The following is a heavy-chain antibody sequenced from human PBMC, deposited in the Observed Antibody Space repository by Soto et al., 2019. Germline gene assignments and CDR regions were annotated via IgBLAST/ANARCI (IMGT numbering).Heavy chain of an antibody. J-gene: IGHJ4*02. CDR3: ARESTYQTFDY. CDR1: RFTFSSHG. CDR2: IWYDGSNK. Sequence: QVQLVESGGGVVQPGRSLRLSCAASRFTFSSHGMHWVRQAPGKGLEWVAVIWYDGSNKYYTDSVKGRFTISRDNSKNTLYLQMNSLRAEDRAVYYCARESTYQTFDYWGQGTLVTVSS. D-gene: IGHD2-2*01. V-gene: IGHV3-33*01.